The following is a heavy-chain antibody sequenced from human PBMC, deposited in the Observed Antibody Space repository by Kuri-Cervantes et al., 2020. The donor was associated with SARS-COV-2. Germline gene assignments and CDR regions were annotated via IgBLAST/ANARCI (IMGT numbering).Heavy chain of an antibody. Sequence: ASVKVSCKASGYTLTGYYMHWVRQAPGQGLEWMGWINPNSGGTNYAQKFQGRVTMTRDTSISTAYMELSRLRSDDTAVYYCARHRLVTGATGFPRYHSHMDVWGKGTTVTVSS. D-gene: IGHD1-26*01. CDR2: INPNSGGT. V-gene: IGHV1-2*02. CDR1: GYTLTGYY. J-gene: IGHJ6*03. CDR3: ARHRLVTGATGFPRYHSHMDV.